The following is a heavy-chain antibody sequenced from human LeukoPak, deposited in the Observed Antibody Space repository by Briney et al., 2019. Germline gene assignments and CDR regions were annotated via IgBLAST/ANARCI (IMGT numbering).Heavy chain of an antibody. D-gene: IGHD3-22*01. J-gene: IGHJ3*02. CDR2: IKQDGSEK. CDR1: GFTFSSYW. Sequence: GGSLRLSCAASGFTFSSYWMSWVRQAPGKGLEWVANIKQDGSEKYYVDSVKGRFTISRDNAKNSLYLQMNSLRAEDTAVYYCARYYDSSGYYRTDAFDIWGQGTMVTVSS. CDR3: ARYYDSSGYYRTDAFDI. V-gene: IGHV3-7*01.